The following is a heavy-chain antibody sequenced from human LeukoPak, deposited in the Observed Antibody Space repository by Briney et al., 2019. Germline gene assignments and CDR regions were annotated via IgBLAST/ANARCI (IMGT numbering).Heavy chain of an antibody. CDR2: IRSKANNYAT. CDR1: GFTFSGSA. V-gene: IGHV3-73*01. J-gene: IGHJ4*02. Sequence: GGSLRLSCAASGFTFSGSAMHWVRQASGKGLEWVGRIRSKANNYATAYAVSVKGRFTISRDDSKNTAYLQMNSLRAEDTAVYYCARASGPFDYWGQGTLVTVSS. D-gene: IGHD6-19*01. CDR3: ARASGPFDY.